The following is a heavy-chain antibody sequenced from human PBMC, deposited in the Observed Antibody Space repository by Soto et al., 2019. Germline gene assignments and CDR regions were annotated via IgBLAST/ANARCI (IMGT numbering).Heavy chain of an antibody. D-gene: IGHD6-19*01. CDR1: GGSISSSNW. Sequence: QVQLQESGPGLVKPSGTLSLTCAVSGGSISSSNWWSWVRQPPGKGLEWIGEIYHSGSTNYNPALKSRVTISGDKSQHQFSVKLRSVTAADTAVYYCARVPGTQGLVPGEIMDVWGQGTAVTVSS. CDR2: IYHSGST. V-gene: IGHV4-4*02. J-gene: IGHJ6*02. CDR3: ARVPGTQGLVPGEIMDV.